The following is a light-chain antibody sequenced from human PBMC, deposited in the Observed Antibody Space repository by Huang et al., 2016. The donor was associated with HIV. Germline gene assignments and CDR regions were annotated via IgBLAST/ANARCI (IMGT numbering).Light chain of an antibody. CDR2: AAS. J-gene: IGKJ4*01. Sequence: DIQMTQSPSSLSASVGDRVTITCQASQSISNYLNWYQQKPVNAPKLLSYAASSLQSGVPSRFSGSGAGTDFTLTISSLQPEDFATYYCQQSYSTHFGGGTKVEIK. CDR3: QQSYSTH. V-gene: IGKV1-39*01. CDR1: QSISNY.